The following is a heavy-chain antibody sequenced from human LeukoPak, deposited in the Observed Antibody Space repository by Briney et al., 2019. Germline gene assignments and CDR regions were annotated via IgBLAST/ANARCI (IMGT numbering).Heavy chain of an antibody. CDR2: ISYDGSNK. CDR3: ARDLPWDYITMIVRVGSWGSGAFDI. V-gene: IGHV3-30-3*01. J-gene: IGHJ3*02. D-gene: IGHD3-22*01. Sequence: SGGSLRLSCAASGFTFSSYAMHWVRQAPGKGLEWVAVISYDGSNKYYADSVKGRFTISRDNSKNTLYLQMNSLRAEDTAVYYCARDLPWDYITMIVRVGSWGSGAFDIWGQGTMVTVSS. CDR1: GFTFSSYA.